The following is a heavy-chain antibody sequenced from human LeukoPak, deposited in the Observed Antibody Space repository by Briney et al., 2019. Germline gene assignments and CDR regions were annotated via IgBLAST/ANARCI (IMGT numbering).Heavy chain of an antibody. D-gene: IGHD4-17*01. CDR1: GFTFSSYA. CDR2: ISGSGGST. Sequence: GGSLRLSCAASGFTFSSYAMSWVRQAPGKGLEWVSTISGSGGSTYYADSVKGRFSVSRDNSKNTVYLQMNSLRAEDTVVYYCAKRRYGDYGDFDYWGQGTLVTVSS. CDR3: AKRRYGDYGDFDY. V-gene: IGHV3-23*01. J-gene: IGHJ4*02.